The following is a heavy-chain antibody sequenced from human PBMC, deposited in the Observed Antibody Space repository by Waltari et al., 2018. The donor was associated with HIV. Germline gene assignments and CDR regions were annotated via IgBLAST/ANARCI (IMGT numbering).Heavy chain of an antibody. CDR1: GYTFTGYY. Sequence: QVQLVQSGAEVKKPGASVKVSCKASGYTFTGYYTHWVRQAPGQGLEWMGRINPISGGTDYAQKFQGRVTMTRDTSISTAYMELRRLRSDDTAVYFCTRIPKVGVYFDYWGQGTLVTVSS. CDR2: INPISGGT. CDR3: TRIPKVGVYFDY. J-gene: IGHJ4*02. D-gene: IGHD2-8*01. V-gene: IGHV1-2*06.